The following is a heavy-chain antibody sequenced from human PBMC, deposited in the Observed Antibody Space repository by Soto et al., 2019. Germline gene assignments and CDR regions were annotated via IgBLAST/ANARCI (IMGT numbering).Heavy chain of an antibody. V-gene: IGHV3-33*01. D-gene: IGHD2-2*01. J-gene: IGHJ6*02. CDR1: VFPFSSYW. Sequence: GGCPSVSCSASVFPFSSYWMDWVRQAPGKGLEWVAVIWYDGSNKYYAYSVKGRFTISRDNSKNTLYLQMNSLRAEDTAVYYCARDRVGYCSSTSCHNYYYYGMDVWGQGTTVNVSS. CDR2: IWYDGSNK. CDR3: ARDRVGYCSSTSCHNYYYYGMDV.